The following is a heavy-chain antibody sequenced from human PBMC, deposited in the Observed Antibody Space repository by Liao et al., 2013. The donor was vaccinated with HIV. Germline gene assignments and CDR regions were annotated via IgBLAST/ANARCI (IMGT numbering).Heavy chain of an antibody. Sequence: QVQLQESGPGLVKPSETLSLTCSVSGGSASEYYWSWVRQPAGKGLEWIGHISASGNTNYNPSFKSRATISVDTSKNQFSLKLSSVTAADTAVYYCARQPVPSPGLIDSPEIYSFDLWGQGTTVYVSS. CDR3: ARQPVPSPGLIDSPEIYSFDL. V-gene: IGHV4-59*08. CDR1: GGSASEYY. J-gene: IGHJ3*01. CDR2: ISASGNT. D-gene: IGHD2-21*01.